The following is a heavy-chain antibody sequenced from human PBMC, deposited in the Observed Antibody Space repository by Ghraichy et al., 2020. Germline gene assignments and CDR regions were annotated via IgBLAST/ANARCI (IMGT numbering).Heavy chain of an antibody. Sequence: SVKVSCKASGGTFSSYAISWVRQAPGQGLEWMGGIIPIFGTANYAQKFQGRVTITADESTSTAYMELSSLRSEDTAVYYCARIGTNFMITFGGIIAHPFDYWGQGTLVTVSS. CDR3: ARIGTNFMITFGGIIAHPFDY. J-gene: IGHJ4*02. V-gene: IGHV1-69*13. CDR2: IIPIFGTA. D-gene: IGHD3-16*02. CDR1: GGTFSSYA.